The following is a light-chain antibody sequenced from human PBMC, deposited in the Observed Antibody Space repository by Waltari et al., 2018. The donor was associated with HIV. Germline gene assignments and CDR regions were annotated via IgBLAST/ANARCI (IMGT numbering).Light chain of an antibody. J-gene: IGLJ2*01. V-gene: IGLV2-8*01. CDR1: SSDVGGYNY. CDR2: EVS. Sequence: QSALTQPPSASGSPGQSVTISCTGTSSDVGGYNYVSWYQQHPGKAPKLMIYEVSKRPSGVPDRFFGSKSGNTASLTVSGLQAEEEADYYCSSYAGSNNVVFGGGTKLTVL. CDR3: SSYAGSNNVV.